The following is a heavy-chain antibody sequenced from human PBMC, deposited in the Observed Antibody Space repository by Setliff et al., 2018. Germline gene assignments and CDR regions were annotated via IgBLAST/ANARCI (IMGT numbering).Heavy chain of an antibody. Sequence: SETLSLTCNVSGASISGSAYYWGWIRQPPGKGLEWIGSVYSSGSPYYNPSLKSRVTISVDTSKNQFSLKLSSVTAADTAVYYCARRRDTAMVQIKLPPPHRPGRWFDPWGQGTLVTVSS. CDR1: GASISGSAYY. CDR3: ARRRDTAMVQIKLPPPHRPGRWFDP. J-gene: IGHJ5*02. V-gene: IGHV4-39*07. CDR2: VYSSGSP. D-gene: IGHD5-18*01.